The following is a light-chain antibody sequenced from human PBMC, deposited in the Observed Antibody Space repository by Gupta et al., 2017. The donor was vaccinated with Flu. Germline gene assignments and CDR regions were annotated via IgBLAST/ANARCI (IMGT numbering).Light chain of an antibody. CDR3: NSYTHITTLGV. V-gene: IGLV2-14*01. CDR1: GTDVGGYNF. CDR2: EVN. J-gene: IGLJ3*02. Sequence: QPALTQPASVSGSPGQSITISCTGTGTDVGGYNFVSWHQQYPGKVPKLIISEVNNRPSGVSSRFSGSKFGNTAFLTISGLQAEDEADYYCNSYTHITTLGVFGGGTRLTVL.